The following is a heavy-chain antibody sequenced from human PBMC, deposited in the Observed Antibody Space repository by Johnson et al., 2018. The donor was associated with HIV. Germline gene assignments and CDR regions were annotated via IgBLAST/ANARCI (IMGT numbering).Heavy chain of an antibody. CDR2: ISNSGHAT. CDR1: GFTFSSYW. CDR3: ASGGWLEGAFGI. Sequence: VQLVESGGGLVQPGGSLRLSCAASGFTFSSYWMSWVRQAPGKGLEWVSVISNSGHATDYADSVRGRFTISRDNSKNTLYLEMSSLRAEDTAVYYCASGGWLEGAFGIWGQGTMVTVPS. J-gene: IGHJ3*02. D-gene: IGHD6-19*01. V-gene: IGHV3-23*04.